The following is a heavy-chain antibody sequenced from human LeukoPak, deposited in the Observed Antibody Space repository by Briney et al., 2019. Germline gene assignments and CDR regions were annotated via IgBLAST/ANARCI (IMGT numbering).Heavy chain of an antibody. CDR1: GYTFTSYG. CDR3: ARDPRLDIVATSYFDY. V-gene: IGHV1-18*01. D-gene: IGHD5-12*01. CDR2: ISAYNGNT. Sequence: ASVKVSCKASGYTFTSYGISWVRQAPGQGLEWMGWISAYNGNTNYAQKLQGRVTMTTDTSTSTAYMELRSLRSDDTAVYYCARDPRLDIVATSYFDYWGQGTLVTVSS. J-gene: IGHJ4*02.